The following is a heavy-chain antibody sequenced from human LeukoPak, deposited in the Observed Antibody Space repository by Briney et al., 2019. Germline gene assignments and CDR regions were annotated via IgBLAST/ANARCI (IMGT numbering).Heavy chain of an antibody. CDR1: GGTIRSFF. D-gene: IGHD5-24*01. CDR3: ARGRWLSNFAY. J-gene: IGHJ4*02. CDR2: IYYSGST. V-gene: IGHV4-59*01. Sequence: SETPADTRTVSGGTIRSFFWSGIGQPPGKGLEWIGYIYYSGSTNYNPSLKSRVTISVDTSKNQFSLKLSSVTAADTAVYYCARGRWLSNFAYWGGRSLLTVSS.